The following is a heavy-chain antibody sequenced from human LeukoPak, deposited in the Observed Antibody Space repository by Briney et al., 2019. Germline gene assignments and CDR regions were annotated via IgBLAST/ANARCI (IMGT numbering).Heavy chain of an antibody. V-gene: IGHV1-24*01. Sequence: ASVKVSCKVSGYTLTELSMHWVRQAPGKGLEWMGGFDPEDGETIYAQKSQGRVTMTEDTSTDTAYMELSSLRSEDTAVYYCATVLRYSSSWYSFDYWGQGTLVTVSS. CDR3: ATVLRYSSSWYSFDY. D-gene: IGHD6-13*01. CDR2: FDPEDGET. CDR1: GYTLTELS. J-gene: IGHJ4*02.